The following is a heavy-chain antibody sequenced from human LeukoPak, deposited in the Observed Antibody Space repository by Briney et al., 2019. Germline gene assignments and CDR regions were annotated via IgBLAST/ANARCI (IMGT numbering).Heavy chain of an antibody. CDR1: GFTFSSYW. CDR2: IKQDGSEK. D-gene: IGHD1-26*01. CDR3: ARHSYWLAYYVDY. V-gene: IGHV3-7*01. J-gene: IGHJ4*02. Sequence: PGGSLRLSCAASGFTFSSYWMSWVRQAPGKGLEWVANIKQDGSEKYYVDSVKGRFTISRDNAKNSLYLQMNSLRAEDTAVYYCARHSYWLAYYVDYWGQRTLVTVSS.